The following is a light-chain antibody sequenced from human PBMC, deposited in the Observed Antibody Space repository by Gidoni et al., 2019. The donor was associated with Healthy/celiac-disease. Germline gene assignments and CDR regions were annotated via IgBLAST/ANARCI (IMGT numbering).Light chain of an antibody. CDR2: LGS. CDR1: QSLLHSNGYNY. J-gene: IGKJ2*01. V-gene: IGKV2-28*01. Sequence: DIVMTQSPLSLPVTPGEPASISCRSSQSLLHSNGYNYLDWYLNKPGQSPQLLIYLGSNRASGVPDRFSGSGSGTDFTLKISRVEAEDVGVYYCMQALQTPPYTFGQGTKLEIK. CDR3: MQALQTPPYT.